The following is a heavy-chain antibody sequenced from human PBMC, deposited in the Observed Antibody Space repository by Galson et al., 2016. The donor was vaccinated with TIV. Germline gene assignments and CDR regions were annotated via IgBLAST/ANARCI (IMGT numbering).Heavy chain of an antibody. Sequence: SLRLSCAASGLAVSSYGMNWVRQAPGKGLEWLSYIGRGGNVRDYADSVKGRFTVSEDNAKTSLYLQMSSLRAEDTGVYYCARDGGNAWEYDCWGQGTLVTVSP. D-gene: IGHD1-26*01. CDR2: IGRGGNVR. CDR1: GLAVSSYG. J-gene: IGHJ4*02. CDR3: ARDGGNAWEYDC. V-gene: IGHV3-48*03.